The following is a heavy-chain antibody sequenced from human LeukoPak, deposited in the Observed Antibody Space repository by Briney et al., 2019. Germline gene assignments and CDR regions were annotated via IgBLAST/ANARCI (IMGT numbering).Heavy chain of an antibody. Sequence: ASVKVSCKASGYTFTGYYMHWVRQAPGQGLEWMGWINPNSGGTNYAQKFQGRVTMTRDTSISTAYMELSRLRSDDTAVYYCARDSELQLVRLGYWGQGTLVTVSS. D-gene: IGHD6-13*01. CDR1: GYTFTGYY. CDR2: INPNSGGT. V-gene: IGHV1-2*02. J-gene: IGHJ4*02. CDR3: ARDSELQLVRLGY.